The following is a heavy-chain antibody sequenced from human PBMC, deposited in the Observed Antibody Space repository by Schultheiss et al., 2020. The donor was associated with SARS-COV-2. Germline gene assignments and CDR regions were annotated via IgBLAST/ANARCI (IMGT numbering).Heavy chain of an antibody. CDR1: GGSVSSGSYY. CDR3: ARMEGYCSGGSCYFGY. V-gene: IGHV4-61*01. Sequence: SETLSLTCTVSGGSVSSGSYYWSWIRQPPGKGLEWIGYIYYSGSTNYNPSLKSRVTISVDTSKNQFSLKLSSVTAADTAVYYCARMEGYCSGGSCYFGYWGQGTLVTVSS. J-gene: IGHJ4*02. D-gene: IGHD2-15*01. CDR2: IYYSGST.